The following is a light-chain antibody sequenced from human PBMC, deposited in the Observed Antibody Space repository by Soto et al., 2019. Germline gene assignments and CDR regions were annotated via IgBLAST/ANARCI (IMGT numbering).Light chain of an antibody. CDR1: QSVSNNY. CDR3: QQRSDWPPVT. Sequence: EIVLTQSPGTLSLSPGERATLSCRASQSVSNNYLAWYQQKPGQAPRLLIYGASNRATGIPDRFSGSGSGTDFTLTISRLEPEDFAVYYCQQRSDWPPVTFGGGTKLEIK. J-gene: IGKJ4*01. V-gene: IGKV3D-20*02. CDR2: GAS.